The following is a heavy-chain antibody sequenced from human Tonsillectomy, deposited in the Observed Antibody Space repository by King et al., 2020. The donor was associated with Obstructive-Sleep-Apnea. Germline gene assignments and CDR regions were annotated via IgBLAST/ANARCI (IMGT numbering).Heavy chain of an antibody. J-gene: IGHJ3*02. CDR1: GFTFSNYW. V-gene: IGHV3-7*01. Sequence: VQLVESGGDLVQPGGSLRLSCAASGFTFSNYWMSWVRQAPGKGLEWVANIEQDGSEKTYVDSVKGRLTISRDNAKNSLYLQMNSLRAEDTAVYYCARVKARVYDILTASAGHDAFDIWGQGTMVTVSS. CDR2: IEQDGSEK. D-gene: IGHD3-9*01. CDR3: ARVKARVYDILTASAGHDAFDI.